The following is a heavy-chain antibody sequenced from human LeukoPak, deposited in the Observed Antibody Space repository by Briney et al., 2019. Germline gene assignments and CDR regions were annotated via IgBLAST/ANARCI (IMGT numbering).Heavy chain of an antibody. J-gene: IGHJ4*02. CDR3: ARGPQMATPEV. CDR1: GYTFTSYY. Sequence: SVKVSCKASGYTFTSYYMHWVRQAPGQGLEWMGGIIPIFGTANYAQKFQGRVTITADKSTSTAYMELSSLRSEDTAVYYCARGPQMATPEVWGQGTLVTVSS. D-gene: IGHD5-24*01. CDR2: IIPIFGTA. V-gene: IGHV1-69*06.